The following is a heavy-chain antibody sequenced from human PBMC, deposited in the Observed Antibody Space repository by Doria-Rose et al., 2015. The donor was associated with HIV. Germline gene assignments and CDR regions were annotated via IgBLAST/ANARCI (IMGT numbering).Heavy chain of an antibody. CDR3: ARMGSYRELDY. CDR1: GASVSSRGYY. Sequence: WDPGLVTPSETLSLTCSVSGASVSSRGYYWNWIRQVPGKGLESLGYTYYTGTSDYSPSLKSRLNMAVDTSKNQFSLKLSFVTVADTAVYYCARMGSYRELDYWGQGALVIVPA. CDR2: TYYTGTS. V-gene: IGHV4-31*03. D-gene: IGHD3-3*01. J-gene: IGHJ4*02.